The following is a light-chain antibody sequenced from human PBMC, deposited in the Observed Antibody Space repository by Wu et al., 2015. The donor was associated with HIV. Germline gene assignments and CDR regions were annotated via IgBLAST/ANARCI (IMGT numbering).Light chain of an antibody. J-gene: IGKJ4*01. V-gene: IGKV3-11*01. CDR3: QQRSNWPALT. Sequence: EIVLTQSPGTLSLSPGERATLSCRASQTVSSSYLAWYQQKPGQAPRLLIYDASNRAAGIPARFSGSGSRTDFTLTISSLEPEDFALYYCQQRSNWPALTFGGGTKVEIK. CDR2: DAS. CDR1: QTVSSSY.